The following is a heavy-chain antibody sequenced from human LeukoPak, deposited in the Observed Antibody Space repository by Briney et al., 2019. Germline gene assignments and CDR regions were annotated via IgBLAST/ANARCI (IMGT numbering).Heavy chain of an antibody. Sequence: ASVKVSCKASGGSFSSYTIDWVRQAPGQGLEWMGGISPIFGTANYAQRFQGRVTITADESTTTAYMELSRLRSDDTAVYYCARERITMVRGVSRKNWFDPWGQGTLVTVSS. D-gene: IGHD3-10*01. CDR2: ISPIFGTA. CDR3: ARERITMVRGVSRKNWFDP. V-gene: IGHV1-69*13. CDR1: GGSFSSYT. J-gene: IGHJ5*02.